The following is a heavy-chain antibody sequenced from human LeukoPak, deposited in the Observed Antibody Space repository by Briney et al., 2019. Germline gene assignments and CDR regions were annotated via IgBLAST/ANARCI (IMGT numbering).Heavy chain of an antibody. V-gene: IGHV1-8*03. D-gene: IGHD1-26*01. CDR2: MNPNSGNT. CDR3: ARGREWELLLEPGNWFDP. J-gene: IGHJ5*02. CDR1: GYTFTSYD. Sequence: ASVKVSCKASGYTFTSYDINWVRQATGQGLEWMGWMNPNSGNTGYAQKFQGRVTITRNTSISTAYMELSSLRSDDTAVYYCARGREWELLLEPGNWFDPWGQGTLVTVSS.